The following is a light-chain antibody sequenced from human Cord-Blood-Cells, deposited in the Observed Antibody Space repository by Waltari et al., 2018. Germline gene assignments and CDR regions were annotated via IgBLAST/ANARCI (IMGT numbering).Light chain of an antibody. J-gene: IGKJ5*01. Sequence: EIVLTQSPATLSLSPGERGTLSCSASQSVSSDLAWYQQKPGQAPRLLIYDASNRATSIPARFSGSGSGTDFTLTISSLEPEDFAVYYCQQRSNWPPITFGQGTRLEIK. CDR1: QSVSSD. V-gene: IGKV3-11*01. CDR3: QQRSNWPPIT. CDR2: DAS.